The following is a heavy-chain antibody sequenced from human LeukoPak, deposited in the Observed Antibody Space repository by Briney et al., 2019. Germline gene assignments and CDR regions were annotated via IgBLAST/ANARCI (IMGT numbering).Heavy chain of an antibody. D-gene: IGHD1-1*01. CDR1: GGTFSSYA. J-gene: IGHJ4*02. Sequence: ASVKVSCKASGGTFSSYAISWVRQAPGQGLEWMGGIIPIFGTANYAQKFQGRVTITADESTSTAYMELSSLRSEDTAVYYCYVHNRSLGRRLDYWGQGTLVTVSS. V-gene: IGHV1-69*13. CDR3: YVHNRSLGRRLDY. CDR2: IIPIFGTA.